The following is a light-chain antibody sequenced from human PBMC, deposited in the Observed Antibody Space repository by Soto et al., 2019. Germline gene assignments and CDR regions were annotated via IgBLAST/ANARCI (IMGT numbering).Light chain of an antibody. CDR3: QSFDSTLSASI. CDR1: GSNIGAGYD. J-gene: IGLJ2*01. CDR2: GNT. Sequence: QSVLTQPPSMSGAPGQRVTISCSGSGSNIGAGYDVHWYKQLPGTAPQVVIYGNTNRPSGVPDRFSGSKSGTYASLVITGLQADDEAEYYCQSFDSTLSASIFGGGTKLTV. V-gene: IGLV1-40*01.